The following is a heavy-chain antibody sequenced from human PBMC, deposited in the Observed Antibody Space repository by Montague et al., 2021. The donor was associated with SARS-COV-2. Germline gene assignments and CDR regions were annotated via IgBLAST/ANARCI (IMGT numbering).Heavy chain of an antibody. CDR1: GFTFSSYS. V-gene: IGHV3-21*01. Sequence: SQRLSCAASGFTFSSYSMNWVRQAPGKGLEWVSSISSSSSYIYYADSVKGRFTISRDNAKNSLYLQMNSLRAEDTAVYYCARATLPSAITTMLGPNDYWGQGTLVTVSS. CDR2: ISSSSSYI. J-gene: IGHJ4*02. CDR3: ARATLPSAITTMLGPNDY. D-gene: IGHD3-22*01.